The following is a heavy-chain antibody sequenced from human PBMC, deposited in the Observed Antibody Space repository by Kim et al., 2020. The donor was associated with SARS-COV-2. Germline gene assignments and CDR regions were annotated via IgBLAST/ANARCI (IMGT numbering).Heavy chain of an antibody. CDR3: AKDPGTSGY. Sequence: GRTYYADSVKGRFTISRDNSKNTLYLQMNSLRAEDTAVYYCAKDPGTSGYWGQGTLVTVSS. V-gene: IGHV3-23*01. D-gene: IGHD6-6*01. J-gene: IGHJ4*02. CDR2: GRT.